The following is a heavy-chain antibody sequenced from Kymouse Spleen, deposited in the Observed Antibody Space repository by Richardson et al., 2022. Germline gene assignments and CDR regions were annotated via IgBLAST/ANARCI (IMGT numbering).Heavy chain of an antibody. J-gene: IGHJ6*02. Sequence: EVQLVESGGGLVQPGGSLRLSCAASGFTFSSYWMSWVRQAPGKGLEWVANIKQDGSEKYYVDSVKGRFTISRDNAKNSLYLQMNSLRAEDTAVYYCARTGTTDYYYYGMDVWGQGTTVTVSS. D-gene: IGHD1-7*01. CDR2: IKQDGSEK. V-gene: IGHV3-7*01. CDR3: ARTGTTDYYYYGMDV. CDR1: GFTFSSYW.